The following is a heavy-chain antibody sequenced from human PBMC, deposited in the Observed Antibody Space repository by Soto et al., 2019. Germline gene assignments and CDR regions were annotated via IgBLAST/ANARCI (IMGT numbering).Heavy chain of an antibody. CDR3: ARGRTYYYGSGSSALLY. V-gene: IGHV4-34*01. J-gene: IGHJ4*02. CDR1: GGSFSDYY. Sequence: SETLSLTCAVYGGSFSDYYWTWIRQSPGKGLEWIGEINPSGGFNYNPSLKSRVSISVATAKTQFSLKLTSVTAADTAVYYCARGRTYYYGSGSSALLYWGQGSLVT. D-gene: IGHD3-10*01. CDR2: INPSGGF.